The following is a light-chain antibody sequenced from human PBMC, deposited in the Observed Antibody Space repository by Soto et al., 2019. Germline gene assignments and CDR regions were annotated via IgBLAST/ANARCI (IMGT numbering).Light chain of an antibody. Sequence: QSVLTQSPSASASLGASVKLTCTLSSGHSSYAIAWHQQQPEKGPRYLMKLNSDGSHNKGDGIPDRFSGSTSGAERYLTISSLQSDDEADYYCQTWGTGTVVFGGGTQLTVL. CDR2: LNSDGSH. CDR1: SGHSSYA. V-gene: IGLV4-69*01. CDR3: QTWGTGTVV. J-gene: IGLJ2*01.